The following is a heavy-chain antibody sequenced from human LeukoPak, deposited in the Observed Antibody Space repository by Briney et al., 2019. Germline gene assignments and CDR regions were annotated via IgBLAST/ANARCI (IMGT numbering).Heavy chain of an antibody. CDR1: GYTFTSYY. D-gene: IGHD6-6*01. J-gene: IGHJ6*03. Sequence: GASVKVSCKASGYTFTSYYMHWVRQAPGQRLEWMGIINPSGGSTSYAQKFQGRVTMTRDTSTSTVYMELSSLRSEDTAVYYCAREGRIAARLYYYYYMDVWGKGTTVTVSS. V-gene: IGHV1-46*01. CDR3: AREGRIAARLYYYYYMDV. CDR2: INPSGGST.